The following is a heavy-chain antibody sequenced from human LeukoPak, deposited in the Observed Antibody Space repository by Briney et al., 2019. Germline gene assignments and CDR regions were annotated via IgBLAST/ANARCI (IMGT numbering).Heavy chain of an antibody. J-gene: IGHJ4*02. CDR3: ARHSPGYCSSTSCPFDY. Sequence: GESLKISCKGSGYSFTSYWIGWVRQMPGKGLEWMGTIYPGDSDTRYSPSFQGQVTISADKSITTAYLQWSSLKASDTAMYYCARHSPGYCSSTSCPFDYWGQGTLVTVSS. CDR2: IYPGDSDT. V-gene: IGHV5-51*01. D-gene: IGHD2-2*01. CDR1: GYSFTSYW.